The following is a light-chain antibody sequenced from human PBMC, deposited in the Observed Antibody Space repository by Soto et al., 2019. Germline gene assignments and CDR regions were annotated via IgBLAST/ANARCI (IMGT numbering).Light chain of an antibody. J-gene: IGKJ4*01. CDR2: WAS. Sequence: DIVMTQSPDSLAVSLGERATINCKSSQSVLYSSDNKNYLAWYQQKPGQPPKLLIYWASTRESGVPDRFSGSGSGTDFTLTISRLQAEDVAVYFCHQYYSAPRAFGGGTKVEIK. CDR1: QSVLYSSDNKNY. V-gene: IGKV4-1*01. CDR3: HQYYSAPRA.